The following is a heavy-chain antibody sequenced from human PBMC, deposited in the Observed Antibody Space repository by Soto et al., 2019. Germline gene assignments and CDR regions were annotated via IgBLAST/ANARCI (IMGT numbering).Heavy chain of an antibody. CDR3: ARGGASFTGPAGY. D-gene: IGHD3-16*01. Sequence: QVQLQESGPGLVKPSQTLSLTCTVSGGSITSGGYYWHWIRQHPVQGLEWIGYIFHSGSTHYNPPRKSRLTMSADTSKNQLSLRLTSVTAADTAVYYCARGGASFTGPAGYWGQGTLVTVSS. J-gene: IGHJ4*02. CDR1: GGSITSGGYY. V-gene: IGHV4-31*03. CDR2: IFHSGST.